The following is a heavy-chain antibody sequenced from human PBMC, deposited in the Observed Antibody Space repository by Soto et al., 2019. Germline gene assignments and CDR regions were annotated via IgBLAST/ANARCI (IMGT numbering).Heavy chain of an antibody. CDR1: GFTFSSYA. D-gene: IGHD3-22*01. V-gene: IGHV3-23*01. CDR3: AKDEAANYYDSWDYFDY. J-gene: IGHJ4*02. Sequence: GSLRLSCAASGFTFSSYAMSWVRQAPGKGLEWVSAISGSGGSTYYADSVKGRFTISRDNSKNTLYLQMNSLRAEDTAVYYCAKDEAANYYDSWDYFDYWGQGTLVTVSS. CDR2: ISGSGGST.